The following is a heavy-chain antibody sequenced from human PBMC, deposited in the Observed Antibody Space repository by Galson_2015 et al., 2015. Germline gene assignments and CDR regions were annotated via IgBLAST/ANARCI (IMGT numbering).Heavy chain of an antibody. D-gene: IGHD2-2*01. Sequence: SVKVSCKASGGTFSSYAISWVRQAPGQGLEWMGGIIPIFGTANYAQKFQGRVTITADESTSTAYMELSSLRSEDTAVYYCARVGCSSTSCYYGWFDPWGQGTLVTVSS. CDR2: IIPIFGTA. J-gene: IGHJ5*02. CDR3: ARVGCSSTSCYYGWFDP. CDR1: GGTFSSYA. V-gene: IGHV1-69*13.